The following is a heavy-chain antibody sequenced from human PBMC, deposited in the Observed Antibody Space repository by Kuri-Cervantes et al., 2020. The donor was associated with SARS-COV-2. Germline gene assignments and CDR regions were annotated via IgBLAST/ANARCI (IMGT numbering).Heavy chain of an antibody. CDR3: ARDTGTHCSDISCYGYYYYYGMDV. V-gene: IGHV4-59*01. CDR1: GGSINNYY. D-gene: IGHD2-2*01. J-gene: IGHJ6*02. Sequence: GSLRLSCTVSGGSINNYYWSWIRQPPGKGLEWIGYISDSGSTKYNPSLKSRVTISVDTSKNQFSLRLSSVTAADTAVYYCARDTGTHCSDISCYGYYYYYGMDVWGQGTTVTVSS. CDR2: ISDSGST.